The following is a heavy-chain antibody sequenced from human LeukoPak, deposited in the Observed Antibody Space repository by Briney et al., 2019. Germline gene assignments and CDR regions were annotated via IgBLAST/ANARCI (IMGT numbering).Heavy chain of an antibody. J-gene: IGHJ5*02. CDR3: ARVSFSDWLFGRAYNWFDP. CDR1: GFTFSSYW. Sequence: GGSLRLSCAASGFTFSSYWMSWVRQAPGKGLEWVANIKQDGGEKYYVDSVKGRFTISRDNAKNSLYLQMNSLRAEDTAVYYCARVSFSDWLFGRAYNWFDPWGQGTLVTVSS. V-gene: IGHV3-7*01. CDR2: IKQDGGEK. D-gene: IGHD3/OR15-3a*01.